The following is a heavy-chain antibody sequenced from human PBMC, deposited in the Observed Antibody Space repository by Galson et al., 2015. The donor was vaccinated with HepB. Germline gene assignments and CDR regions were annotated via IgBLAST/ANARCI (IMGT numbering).Heavy chain of an antibody. CDR2: IKQDGSER. J-gene: IGHJ4*02. CDR1: GFTFRSYW. V-gene: IGHV3-7*01. D-gene: IGHD4-11*01. CDR3: TRGQTTSEY. Sequence: SLRLSCAASGFTFRSYWMSWVRQAPGKGLEWVANIKQDGSERHYVDSVKGRFTISRDNARNSLYLQINSLRAEDTAGYYCTRGQTTSEYWGQGALVTVSS.